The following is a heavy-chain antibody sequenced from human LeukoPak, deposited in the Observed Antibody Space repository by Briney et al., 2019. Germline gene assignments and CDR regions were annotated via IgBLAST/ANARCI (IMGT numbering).Heavy chain of an antibody. V-gene: IGHV4-39*07. J-gene: IGHJ3*02. CDR3: AGYSSSRSFDI. CDR1: GGSISSSSYY. CDR2: IYTSGST. D-gene: IGHD6-6*01. Sequence: PSETLSLTCTVSGGSISSSSYYWGWIRQPPGKGLEWIGRIYTSGSTNYNPSLKSRVTISVDTSKNQFSLKLSSVTAADTAVYYWAGYSSSRSFDIWGQGTMVTVSS.